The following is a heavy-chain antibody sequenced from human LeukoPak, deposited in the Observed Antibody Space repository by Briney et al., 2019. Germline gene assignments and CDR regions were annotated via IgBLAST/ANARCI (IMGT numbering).Heavy chain of an antibody. V-gene: IGHV3-21*04. CDR2: ITTSGTYI. CDR1: GFTFTRFN. D-gene: IGHD3-16*01. J-gene: IGHJ3*02. Sequence: GSLRLSCAASGFTFTRFNMNWVRQAPGKGLELVSSITTSGTYIYYADSVKGRFTISRDNAKNSLFLEMSSLRADDTAVYFCARDVEGGTFDIWGQGTTVTVSS. CDR3: ARDVEGGTFDI.